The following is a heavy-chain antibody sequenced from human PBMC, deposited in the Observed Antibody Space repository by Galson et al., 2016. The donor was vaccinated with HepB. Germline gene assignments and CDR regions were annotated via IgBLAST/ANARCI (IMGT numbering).Heavy chain of an antibody. D-gene: IGHD1-1*01. CDR1: GFTFKFYG. Sequence: SLRLSCAASGFTFKFYGMAWFRQAPGKGLEWVSTIRGDVGETHYADSVKGRFSFSGENSKDMLYLRMNSLSAGDTAIYYCLKDVSHWDDGTDADWGQGVRVAVSS. CDR3: LKDVSHWDDGTDAD. V-gene: IGHV3-23*01. J-gene: IGHJ4*02. CDR2: IRGDVGET.